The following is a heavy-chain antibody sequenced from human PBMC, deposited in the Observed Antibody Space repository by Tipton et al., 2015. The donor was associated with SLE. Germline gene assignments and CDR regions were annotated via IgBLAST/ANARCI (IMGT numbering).Heavy chain of an antibody. D-gene: IGHD3-10*01. V-gene: IGHV4-34*01. CDR3: ARGGNAFDI. CDR2: INHSGST. J-gene: IGHJ3*02. CDR1: GGSISGYY. Sequence: LRLSCTVSGGSISGYYWSWIRQPPGKGLEWIGEINHSGSTNYNPSLKSRVTISVDTSKNQFSLKLSSVTAADTAVYYCARGGNAFDIWGQGTMVTVSS.